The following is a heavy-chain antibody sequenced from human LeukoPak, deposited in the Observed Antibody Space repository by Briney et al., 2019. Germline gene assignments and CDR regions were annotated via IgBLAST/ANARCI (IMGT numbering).Heavy chain of an antibody. J-gene: IGHJ3*02. CDR3: ARPGYSSSPYHAFDI. V-gene: IGHV4-39*07. CDR1: GDSISTSSYY. Sequence: PSETLSLTCTVSGDSISTSSYYWGWIRQPPGKGLEWIGIIYYSGSTYSNPSLKSRVTISVDTSKNQFSLKLSSVTAADTAVYYCARPGYSSSPYHAFDIWGQGTMVTVSS. CDR2: IYYSGST. D-gene: IGHD6-6*01.